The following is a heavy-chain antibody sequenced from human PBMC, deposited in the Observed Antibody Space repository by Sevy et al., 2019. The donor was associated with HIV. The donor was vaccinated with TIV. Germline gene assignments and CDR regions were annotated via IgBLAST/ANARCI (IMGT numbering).Heavy chain of an antibody. CDR3: ATNSYGSGSYSWFDP. CDR2: VIAHNGNT. CDR1: GNTFTNDG. Sequence: ASVKVSFKVSGNTFTNDGISWVRQAPGQGLEWMGWVIAHNGNTNYAQKFQGRLTMTTDESTRTVYLELRSLRSDDTAVYFCATNSYGSGSYSWFDPWGQGTLVTVSS. D-gene: IGHD3-10*01. J-gene: IGHJ5*02. V-gene: IGHV1-18*04.